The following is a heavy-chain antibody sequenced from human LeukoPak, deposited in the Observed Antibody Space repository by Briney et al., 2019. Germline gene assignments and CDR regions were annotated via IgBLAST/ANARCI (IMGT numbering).Heavy chain of an antibody. J-gene: IGHJ4*02. Sequence: ETLSLTCTVSGYSISSGYYLGWIRQPPGKGLDWIGSVYHGWSTFYNPSLKSRVTMSLAKSKNQFSLELRYVTDADTAVYYCAKVPICAPLESSYCGQSLDYWGQGTLVPVSS. CDR3: AKVPICAPLESSYCGQSLDY. CDR1: GYSISSGYY. CDR2: VYHGWST. D-gene: IGHD2-2*01. V-gene: IGHV4-38-2*02.